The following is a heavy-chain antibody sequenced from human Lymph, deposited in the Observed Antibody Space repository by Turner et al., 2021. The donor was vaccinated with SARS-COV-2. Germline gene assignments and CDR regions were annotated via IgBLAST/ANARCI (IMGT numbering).Heavy chain of an antibody. V-gene: IGHV3-23*01. D-gene: IGHD3-22*01. CDR3: AKNEMAMIVVVITLFDY. J-gene: IGHJ4*02. Sequence: EVQLLESGGGLVQPGGSMRLSCAASGFTFSSYAMSWVRQAPGKGLEWVLTIGGRGGSTYYADSVKGRFTISRDNSKNTLYLQMNSLRAEDTAVYYCAKNEMAMIVVVITLFDYWGQGTLVTVSS. CDR2: IGGRGGST. CDR1: GFTFSSYA.